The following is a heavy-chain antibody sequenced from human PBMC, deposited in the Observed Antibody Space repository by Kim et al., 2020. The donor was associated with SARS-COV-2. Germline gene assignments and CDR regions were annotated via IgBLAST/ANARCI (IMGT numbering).Heavy chain of an antibody. D-gene: IGHD3-10*01. CDR3: ARERFGELSPLEPIDY. CDR2: IWYDGSNK. CDR1: GFTFSSYG. Sequence: GGSLRLSCAASGFTFSSYGMHWVRQAPGKGLEWVAVIWYDGSNKYYADSVKGRFTISRDNSKNTLYLQMNSLRAEDTAVYYCARERFGELSPLEPIDYWGQGTLVTVSS. V-gene: IGHV3-33*01. J-gene: IGHJ4*02.